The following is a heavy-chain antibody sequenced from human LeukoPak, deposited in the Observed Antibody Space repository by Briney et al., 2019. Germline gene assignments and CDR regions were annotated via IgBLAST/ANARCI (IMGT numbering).Heavy chain of an antibody. CDR3: ATGRVSDTTVVSWFDT. D-gene: IGHD5-18*01. J-gene: IGHJ5*02. CDR2: IILISPTA. CDR1: GGTLSRHA. V-gene: IGHV1-69*05. Sequence: ASVKVSCKASGGTLSRHAVSWVRQAPGQGLEWMGGIILISPTANYAQKFQDRVTITMDEYTTYMELSSLRSEDTAVYYCATGRVSDTTVVSWFDTWGQGTLVTVSS.